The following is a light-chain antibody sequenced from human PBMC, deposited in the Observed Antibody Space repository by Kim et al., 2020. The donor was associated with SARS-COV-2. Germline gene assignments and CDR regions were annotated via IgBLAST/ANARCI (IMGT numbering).Light chain of an antibody. J-gene: IGLJ2*01. V-gene: IGLV3-1*01. CDR1: KLGDKY. Sequence: SYELTQPPSVSVSPGQTARITCSGDKLGDKYACWYQQKPGQSPVLVIYQDSKRPSGIPERFSGSNSGNTATLTISGTQAMDESDYYCQAWDSRTVVFGGGTQLTVL. CDR2: QDS. CDR3: QAWDSRTVV.